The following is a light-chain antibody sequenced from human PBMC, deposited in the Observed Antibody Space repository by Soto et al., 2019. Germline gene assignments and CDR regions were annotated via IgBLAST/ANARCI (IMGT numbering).Light chain of an antibody. CDR1: QGIRND. V-gene: IGKV1-6*01. CDR2: AAS. Sequence: GDRVTITCRASQGIRNDVSWYQQKPGRAPKFLIFAASNLQSEVPSRFTGSGSGTDFTLTITSLQHEDFATYYCLQDYNYPWTFGQGTKVEIK. J-gene: IGKJ1*01. CDR3: LQDYNYPWT.